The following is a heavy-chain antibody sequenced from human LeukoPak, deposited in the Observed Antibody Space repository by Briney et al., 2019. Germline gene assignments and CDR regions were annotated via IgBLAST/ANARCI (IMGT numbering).Heavy chain of an antibody. CDR2: ISDSSDII. D-gene: IGHD1-26*01. CDR3: ARGYSGTYPNV. J-gene: IGHJ3*01. V-gene: IGHV3-48*04. Sequence: GSLRLSCAASGFIFSAYSMNCVRQAPGKGREWLSYISDSSDIIYYADSVKGRFTISRDNAKDSLYLQMNSLRAEDTAIYYCARGYSGTYPNVWGQGTMVTVSS. CDR1: GFIFSAYS.